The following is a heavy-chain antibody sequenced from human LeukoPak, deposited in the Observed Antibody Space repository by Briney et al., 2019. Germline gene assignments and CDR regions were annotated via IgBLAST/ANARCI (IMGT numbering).Heavy chain of an antibody. J-gene: IGHJ6*02. CDR2: TYYRSKWHN. D-gene: IGHD3-10*01. Sequence: SQTLSLTCAISGDSVSSNSAAWNWIRQSPSRGLERLGRTYYRSKWHNDYAVSVKSRITINPDTSKNQFSLQLNSVTPEDTAVYYCARDGREQYYYGSGSYYLHYYYGMDVWGQGTTVTVSS. CDR1: GDSVSSNSAA. CDR3: ARDGREQYYYGSGSYYLHYYYGMDV. V-gene: IGHV6-1*01.